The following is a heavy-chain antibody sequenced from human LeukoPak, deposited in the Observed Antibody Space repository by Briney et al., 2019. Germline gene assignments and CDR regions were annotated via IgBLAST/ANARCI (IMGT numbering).Heavy chain of an antibody. CDR3: AKDQRNGYNPRLTDAFDI. V-gene: IGHV3-23*01. Sequence: GGSLRLSCAASGFTFSSYAMSWVRQAPGKGLEWVSAISGSGGSTYYADSVKGRFTISRDNSKNTLYLQMNSLRAEDTAVYYCAKDQRNGYNPRLTDAFDIWGQGTMVTVSS. CDR1: GFTFSSYA. D-gene: IGHD5-24*01. J-gene: IGHJ3*02. CDR2: ISGSGGST.